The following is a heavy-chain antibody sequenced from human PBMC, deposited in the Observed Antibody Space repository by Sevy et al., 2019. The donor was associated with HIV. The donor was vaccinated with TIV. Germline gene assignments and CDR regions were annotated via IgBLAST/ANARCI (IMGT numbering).Heavy chain of an antibody. V-gene: IGHV4-38-2*02. CDR1: GYSISSGYL. J-gene: IGHJ3*01. D-gene: IGHD3-9*01. CDR2: VDHTGNT. Sequence: SETLSLTCTVSGYSISSGYLWGWIRQPPGKGLEWIGSVDHTGNTYYNPSLKSRVTTSVDTSKNQFSLRLSSVTAADMAVYYCANFGRLLIINGDAFDVWGQGTMVTVSS. CDR3: ANFGRLLIINGDAFDV.